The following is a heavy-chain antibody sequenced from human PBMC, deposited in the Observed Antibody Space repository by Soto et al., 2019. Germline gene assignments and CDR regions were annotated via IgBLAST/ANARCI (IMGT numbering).Heavy chain of an antibody. CDR1: GYTFTSYG. J-gene: IGHJ6*02. Sequence: QVQLVQSGGEVKKPGTSVEDSCKASGYTFTSYGISWVRQAPGQGLEWMGWISGYNGNTNYAQKFQGRVTMTTDTSTTTAYMELRSLSSDDTAVYYCARMGDVPYYYYGLDVWGPGTTVTVSS. V-gene: IGHV1-18*01. CDR2: ISGYNGNT. CDR3: ARMGDVPYYYYGLDV. D-gene: IGHD3-16*01.